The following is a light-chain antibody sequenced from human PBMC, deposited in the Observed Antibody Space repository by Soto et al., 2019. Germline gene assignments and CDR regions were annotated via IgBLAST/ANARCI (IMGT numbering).Light chain of an antibody. CDR3: QQSANSPRT. Sequence: EIVLTQSPGTLSLSPGERATLSCRASQSVSSNYLAWYQQTPGQPPRLLIYDASTRATGIADRFSGSGSGTDFTLTISRLEPEDFPVYYCQQSANSPRTFGQGTKVEIK. J-gene: IGKJ1*01. CDR1: QSVSSNY. CDR2: DAS. V-gene: IGKV3-20*01.